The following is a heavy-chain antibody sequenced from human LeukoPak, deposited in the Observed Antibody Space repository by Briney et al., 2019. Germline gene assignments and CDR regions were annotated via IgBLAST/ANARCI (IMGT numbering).Heavy chain of an antibody. CDR1: GFTFSSYG. J-gene: IGHJ6*02. CDR3: AKALLAYYYGMDV. CDR2: ISYDGSNK. V-gene: IGHV3-30*18. Sequence: PGGSLRLSCAASGFTFSSYGMHWVRQAPGKGLEWVAVISYDGSNKYYADSVKGRFTISRDNSKNTLYLQMNSLRAEDTAVYYCAKALLAYYYGMDVWGQGTTVTVSS.